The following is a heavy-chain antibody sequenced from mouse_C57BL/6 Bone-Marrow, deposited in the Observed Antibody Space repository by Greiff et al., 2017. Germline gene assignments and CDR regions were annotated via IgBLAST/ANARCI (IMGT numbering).Heavy chain of an antibody. D-gene: IGHD2-4*01. CDR2: IFPGDGDT. J-gene: IGHJ3*01. V-gene: IGHV1-80*01. Sequence: VHLQQSGAELVKPGASVKISCKASGYAFSSYWMNWVKQRPGKGLEWIGQIFPGDGDTNYNGKFKGKATLTADKSSSTAYMQLSSLTSEDSAVYFCASPKIYYDYDGFAYWGQGTLVTVSA. CDR3: ASPKIYYDYDGFAY. CDR1: GYAFSSYW.